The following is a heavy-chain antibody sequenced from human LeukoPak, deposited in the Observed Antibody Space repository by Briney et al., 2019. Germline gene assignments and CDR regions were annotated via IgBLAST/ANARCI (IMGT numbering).Heavy chain of an antibody. CDR2: IYASGGT. V-gene: IGHV4-61*02. D-gene: IGHD3-3*01. Sequence: SSQTLSLTCTVSGGSISSGSYYWTWIRQPAGKGLEWIGRIYASGGTRYNPSLNSRLTISLDTSKNQFFLNLTSVTAADTAMYYCARGFWSGSFFDFWGQGSLVTVSS. J-gene: IGHJ4*02. CDR3: ARGFWSGSFFDF. CDR1: GGSISSGSYY.